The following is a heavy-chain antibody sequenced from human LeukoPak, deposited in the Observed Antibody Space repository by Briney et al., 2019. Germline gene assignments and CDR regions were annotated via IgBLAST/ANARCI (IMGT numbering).Heavy chain of an antibody. D-gene: IGHD3-22*01. V-gene: IGHV3-48*03. CDR3: SAGEGYYDSSDYYSAWAFNV. CDR1: GFTFSSYE. J-gene: IGHJ3*01. CDR2: ISSSGSTI. Sequence: GGSLRLSCAASGFTFSSYEMNWVRQAPGKGLEWVSYISSSGSTIYYADSVKGRFTISRDNAKNSLYLQMNSLRAEDTAVYYCSAGEGYYDSSDYYSAWAFNVWGQGTMVTVSS.